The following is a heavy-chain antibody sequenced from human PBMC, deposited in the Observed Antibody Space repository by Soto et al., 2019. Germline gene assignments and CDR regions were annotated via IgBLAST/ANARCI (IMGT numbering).Heavy chain of an antibody. Sequence: GGSLRLSCAASGFTFSSYSMNWVHQAPGKGLEWVSYISSSSSTIYYADSVKGRFTISRDNAKNSLYLQMNSLRAEDTAVYYCARDRLGSSSAFDIWGQGTMVTVSS. V-gene: IGHV3-48*04. J-gene: IGHJ3*02. CDR2: ISSSSSTI. D-gene: IGHD6-13*01. CDR1: GFTFSSYS. CDR3: ARDRLGSSSAFDI.